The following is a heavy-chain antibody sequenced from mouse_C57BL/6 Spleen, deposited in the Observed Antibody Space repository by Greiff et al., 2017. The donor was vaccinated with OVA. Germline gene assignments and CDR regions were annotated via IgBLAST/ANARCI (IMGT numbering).Heavy chain of an antibody. V-gene: IGHV1-50*01. CDR1: GYTFTSYW. Sequence: VQLQQPGAELVKPGASVKLSCKASGYTFTSYWMQWVKQRPGQGLEWIGEIDPSDSYTNYNQKFKGKATLTVDTSSSTAYMQLSSLTSEDSAVYYCARNYYYGSPDYWGQGTTLTVSS. J-gene: IGHJ2*01. D-gene: IGHD1-1*01. CDR3: ARNYYYGSPDY. CDR2: IDPSDSYT.